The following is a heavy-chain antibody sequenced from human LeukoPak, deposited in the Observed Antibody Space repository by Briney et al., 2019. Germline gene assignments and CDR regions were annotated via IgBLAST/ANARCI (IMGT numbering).Heavy chain of an antibody. CDR3: ARDRIAVAAPRSAFDI. CDR2: INPSGGST. J-gene: IGHJ3*02. CDR1: GYTFTSYY. D-gene: IGHD6-19*01. Sequence: ASVKISCKASGYTFTSYYMHWVRQAPGQGLEWMGIINPSGGSTSYAQKFQGRVTMTRDTSTSTVYMELSSLRSEDTAVYYCARDRIAVAAPRSAFDIWGQGTMVTGSS. V-gene: IGHV1-46*01.